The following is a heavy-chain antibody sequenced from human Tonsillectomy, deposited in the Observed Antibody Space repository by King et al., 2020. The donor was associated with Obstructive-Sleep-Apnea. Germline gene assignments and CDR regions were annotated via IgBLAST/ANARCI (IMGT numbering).Heavy chain of an antibody. CDR3: AKDASRYSYGFPFKSSDY. V-gene: IGHV3-30*02. CDR1: GFTFSSYG. D-gene: IGHD5-18*01. J-gene: IGHJ4*02. Sequence: VQLVESGGGVVQPGGSLRLSCAASGFTFSSYGMHWVRQAPGKGLEWVAFIRYDGSNKYYADSVKGRFTISRDNSKNTLYLQMNSLRAEDTAVYYCAKDASRYSYGFPFKSSDYWGQGTLVTVSS. CDR2: IRYDGSNK.